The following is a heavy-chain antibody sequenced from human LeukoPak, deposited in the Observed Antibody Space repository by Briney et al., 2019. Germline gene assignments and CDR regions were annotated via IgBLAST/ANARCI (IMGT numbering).Heavy chain of an antibody. CDR3: ARDRFEAVISGGGAFDI. Sequence: GRSLRLSCAASGFTFSSYAMHWVRQAPGKGLEWVAVISYDGSNKYYADSVKGRFTISRDNSKNTLYLQMNSLRAEDTAVYYCARDRFEAVISGGGAFDIWGQGTMVTVSS. CDR2: ISYDGSNK. J-gene: IGHJ3*02. CDR1: GFTFSSYA. V-gene: IGHV3-30*04. D-gene: IGHD3-22*01.